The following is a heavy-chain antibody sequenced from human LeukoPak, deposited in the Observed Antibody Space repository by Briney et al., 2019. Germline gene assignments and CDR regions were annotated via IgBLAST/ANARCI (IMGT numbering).Heavy chain of an antibody. V-gene: IGHV1-69*05. Sequence: SVKVSCKASGGTFSSYAISWVRQAPGQGLEWMGRIIPIFGTANYAQKFQGRVTITTDESTSTAYMELSSLRSEDTAVYYCATAHPDHCTNGVCYFYYYMDVWGKGTTVTVSS. J-gene: IGHJ6*03. CDR3: ATAHPDHCTNGVCYFYYYMDV. D-gene: IGHD2-8*01. CDR1: GGTFSSYA. CDR2: IIPIFGTA.